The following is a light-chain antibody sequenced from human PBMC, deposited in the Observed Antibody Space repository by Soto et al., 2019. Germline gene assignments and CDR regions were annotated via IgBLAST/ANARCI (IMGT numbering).Light chain of an antibody. CDR1: NSDIGGYNS. CDR3: SSYTGSSTLYV. Sequence: QSVLTQPASVSGSPGQSITISCTGSNSDIGGYNSVSWYQQHPGKAPKLLIFGVTNRPSGVSGRFSGSKSGNTASLTISALQAEDEADYYCSSYTGSSTLYVFGTGTKVTVL. V-gene: IGLV2-14*01. CDR2: GVT. J-gene: IGLJ1*01.